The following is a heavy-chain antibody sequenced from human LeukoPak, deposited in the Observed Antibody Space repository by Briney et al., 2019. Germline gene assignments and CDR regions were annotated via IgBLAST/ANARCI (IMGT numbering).Heavy chain of an antibody. Sequence: ASVKVSCKASGYTFTNYGISWVRQAPGQGLDWMGWISAYNGNTNYAQRFQGRVIMTTDTSTSIAYMELRSLRSDDTAVYYCARDCSSSSCPPFNYWGQGTLVTVSS. CDR3: ARDCSSSSCPPFNY. CDR2: ISAYNGNT. J-gene: IGHJ4*02. CDR1: GYTFTNYG. V-gene: IGHV1-18*04. D-gene: IGHD2-2*01.